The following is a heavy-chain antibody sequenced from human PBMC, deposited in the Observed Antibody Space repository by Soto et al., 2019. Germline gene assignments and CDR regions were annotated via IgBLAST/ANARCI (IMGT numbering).Heavy chain of an antibody. J-gene: IGHJ5*02. V-gene: IGHV4-4*02. D-gene: IGHD5-12*01. CDR2: IYHSGST. CDR3: ARAGTGGYSGYYVARTCWFDP. CDR1: GGSISSSNW. Sequence: QVQLQESGPGLVKPSGTLSLTCAVSGGSISSSNWWSWVRQPPGKGLEWIGEIYHSGSTNYNPSLKSRVTLSVDKSKNKFSLKLSSGTAAATAVYYCARAGTGGYSGYYVARTCWFDPWGQGTLATVSS.